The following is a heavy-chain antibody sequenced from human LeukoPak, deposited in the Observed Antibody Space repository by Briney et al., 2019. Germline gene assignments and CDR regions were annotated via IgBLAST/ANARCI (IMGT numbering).Heavy chain of an antibody. V-gene: IGHV1-2*02. CDR2: TNPNSGGT. CDR3: ARGFGSRRLGDLSPLGY. Sequence: ASVKVSCKASGFTFTGYYIHWVRQAPGQGLEWMGWTNPNSGGTNYAQKFQGRVTMTRDTSISTAYMELSRLRSDDTAVYYCARGFGSRRLGDLSPLGYWGQGTLVTVSS. J-gene: IGHJ4*02. CDR1: GFTFTGYY. D-gene: IGHD4-17*01.